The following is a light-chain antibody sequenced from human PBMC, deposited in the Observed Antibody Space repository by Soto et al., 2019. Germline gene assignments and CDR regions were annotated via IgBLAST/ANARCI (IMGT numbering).Light chain of an antibody. CDR2: GTS. CDR3: QQDGSSPPLT. V-gene: IGKV3-20*01. Sequence: EIVLTQSPGTLSLSPGERATLSCRASQSVSSSYLAWYQQKPGQAPRLLIYGTSSRATGIPDRFSGSGSGTDFTLTISRLEPEDFEVYYCQQDGSSPPLTFGGGTKVEIK. CDR1: QSVSSSY. J-gene: IGKJ4*01.